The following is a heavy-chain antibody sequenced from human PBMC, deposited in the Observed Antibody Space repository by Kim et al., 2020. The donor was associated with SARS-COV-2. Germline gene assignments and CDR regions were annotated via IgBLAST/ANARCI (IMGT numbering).Heavy chain of an antibody. CDR3: ARSHSRITIFGVVKNAFDI. D-gene: IGHD3-3*01. Sequence: SETLSLTCAVYGGSFSGYYWSWIRQPPGKGLEWIGEINHSGSTNYNPSLKSRVTISVDTSKNQFSLKLSSVTAADTAVYYCARSHSRITIFGVVKNAFDIWGQGTMVTVSS. J-gene: IGHJ3*02. V-gene: IGHV4-34*01. CDR2: INHSGST. CDR1: GGSFSGYY.